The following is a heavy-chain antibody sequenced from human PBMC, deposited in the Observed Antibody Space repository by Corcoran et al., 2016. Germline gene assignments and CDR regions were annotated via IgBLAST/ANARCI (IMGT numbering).Heavy chain of an antibody. D-gene: IGHD4-17*01. Sequence: QVQLQESGPGLVKPSETLSLTCSVSGDSISSYYWSWIRQPPGKGLEWIGYIYNRGSTNYNPSLKSRVTISVDTSKNQFSLKLGSVTAADTAVYYCARTPCDYGDYLGPACYWYSDLWGRGTLITVSS. CDR2: IYNRGST. J-gene: IGHJ2*01. CDR1: GDSISSYY. CDR3: ARTPCDYGDYLGPACYWYSDL. V-gene: IGHV4-59*01.